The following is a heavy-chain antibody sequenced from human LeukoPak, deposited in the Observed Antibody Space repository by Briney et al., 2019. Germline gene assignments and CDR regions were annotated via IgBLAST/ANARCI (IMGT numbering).Heavy chain of an antibody. CDR3: ASGHDYGGNSGGDAFDI. V-gene: IGHV4-61*02. CDR2: IYTSGST. Sequence: SETLSLTCTVSGGSISSGSYYWSWIRQPAGKGLEWIGRIYTSGSTNYNPSLKSRVTISVDTSKNQFSLKLSSVTAADTAVYYCASGHDYGGNSGGDAFDIWGQGTMVTVSS. J-gene: IGHJ3*02. CDR1: GGSISSGSYY. D-gene: IGHD4-23*01.